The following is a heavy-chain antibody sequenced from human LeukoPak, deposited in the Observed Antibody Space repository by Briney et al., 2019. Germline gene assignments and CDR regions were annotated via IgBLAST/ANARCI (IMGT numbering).Heavy chain of an antibody. CDR2: IYPGDSDT. D-gene: IGHD3-9*01. CDR3: AASASGYFDAFDT. Sequence: GESLKISCRGSGYTFTKQWIGWVRQMPGKGLEWLGSIYPGDSDTRYSPSFQGEVTISADKSINTVYLQWGSLKASDSAMYYCAASASGYFDAFDTWGQGTLVTVSS. J-gene: IGHJ5*02. CDR1: GYTFTKQW. V-gene: IGHV5-51*01.